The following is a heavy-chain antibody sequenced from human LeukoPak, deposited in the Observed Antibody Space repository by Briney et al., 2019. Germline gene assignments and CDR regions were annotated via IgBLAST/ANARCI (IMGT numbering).Heavy chain of an antibody. V-gene: IGHV3-30*07. CDR2: ISYDGSNK. CDR1: GFKFFTFA. CDR3: AKDYGIAVAGTPKTDWYFDL. Sequence: GRSLRLSCEASGFKFFTFAMHWVRRAPGKGLEWVAIISYDGSNKYYGDSVKGRFTISRDNSKNTLYLQMNSLRAEDTAVYYCAKDYGIAVAGTPKTDWYFDLWGRGTLVTVSS. J-gene: IGHJ2*01. D-gene: IGHD6-19*01.